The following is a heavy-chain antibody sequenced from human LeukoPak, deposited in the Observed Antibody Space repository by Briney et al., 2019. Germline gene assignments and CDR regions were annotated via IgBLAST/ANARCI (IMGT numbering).Heavy chain of an antibody. CDR2: ISWNSGSI. CDR3: AKGPLPARPYYYYYGMDV. CDR1: GFTFNDYA. J-gene: IGHJ6*02. V-gene: IGHV3-9*01. Sequence: GGSLRLSCAASGFTFNDYAMHWVRHAPGKGLEWVSGISWNSGSIGYADSVKGRFTISRDNSKNTLYLQMNSLRAEDTAVYYCAKGPLPARPYYYYYGMDVWGQGTTVTVSS. D-gene: IGHD2-2*01.